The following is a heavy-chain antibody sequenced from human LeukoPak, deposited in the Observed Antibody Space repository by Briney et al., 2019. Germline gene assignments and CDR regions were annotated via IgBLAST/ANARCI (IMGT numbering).Heavy chain of an antibody. J-gene: IGHJ4*02. D-gene: IGHD6-19*01. CDR1: GFTFSTYA. CDR3: AKDSIAVAGSFDY. Sequence: GGSLRLSCAASGFTFSTYAMNWVRQAPGKGLEWVSTISGSGGGTYYADSVKGRFTVSRDNSKNTLYLQMNSLRAGDTAVYYCAKDSIAVAGSFDYWGQGTLVSVSS. V-gene: IGHV3-23*01. CDR2: ISGSGGGT.